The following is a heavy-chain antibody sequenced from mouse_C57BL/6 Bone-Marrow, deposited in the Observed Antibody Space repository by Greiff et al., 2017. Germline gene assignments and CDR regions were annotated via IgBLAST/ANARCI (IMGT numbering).Heavy chain of an antibody. J-gene: IGHJ3*01. CDR2: INPNYGTT. CDR1: GYSFTDYN. D-gene: IGHD2-4*01. V-gene: IGHV1-39*01. CDR3: ALYYDCVWFAY. Sequence: VQLQQSGPELVKPGASVKMSCKASGYSFTDYNMHWVKQSNGQGLEWIGVINPNYGTTSYNQKFKGKATLTVDKSSSPAYILLNSLTSEYSAVYYCALYYDCVWFAYWGQGTLVTVSA.